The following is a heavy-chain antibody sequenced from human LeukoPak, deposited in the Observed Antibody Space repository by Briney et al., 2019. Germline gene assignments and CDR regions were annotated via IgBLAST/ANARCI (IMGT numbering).Heavy chain of an antibody. CDR2: INDGGGST. D-gene: IGHD4-23*01. J-gene: IGHJ4*02. CDR3: AKPGGNYYFDC. CDR1: GFTIMRYM. V-gene: IGHV3-23*01. Sequence: PGPSLRLAFAASGFTIMRYMMSCVCEAPQRRLWWVSAINDGGGSTYYADSVKGRFTISRDNSKNTLYLHMNSLGAEDTAVYYCAKPGGNYYFDCWGQGTLVTVSS.